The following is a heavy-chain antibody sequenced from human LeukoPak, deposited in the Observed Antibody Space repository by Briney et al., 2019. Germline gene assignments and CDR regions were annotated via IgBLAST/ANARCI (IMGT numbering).Heavy chain of an antibody. D-gene: IGHD3-22*01. J-gene: IGHJ4*02. Sequence: SETLSLTCTVSGGSISSYYWSWIRQPPGKGLEWIGYIYHSGSTNYNPSLKSRVTISVDTSKNQFSLKLSSVTAADTAVYYCARGGAYYYDSSGYYLGYWGQGTLVTVSS. CDR1: GGSISSYY. V-gene: IGHV4-59*01. CDR2: IYHSGST. CDR3: ARGGAYYYDSSGYYLGY.